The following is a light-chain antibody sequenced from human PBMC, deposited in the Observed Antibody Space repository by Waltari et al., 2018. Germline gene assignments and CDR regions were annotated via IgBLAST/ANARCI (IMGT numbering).Light chain of an antibody. J-gene: IGKJ2*01. CDR2: AAS. V-gene: IGKV1-39*01. CDR1: QSITNY. Sequence: DIQMTQSPSSLSASVGDRVSITCRASQSITNYLNCYQQIPGRDPKLLIYAASSLQSGVPSRFSATGSGTDFSLIISTLQAEDFSTYDCQQTYSIPYTFGQGTTLDVK. CDR3: QQTYSIPYT.